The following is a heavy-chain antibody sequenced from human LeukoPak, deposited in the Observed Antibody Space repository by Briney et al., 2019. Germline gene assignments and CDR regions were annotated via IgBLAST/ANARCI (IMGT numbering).Heavy chain of an antibody. J-gene: IGHJ1*01. Sequence: QTGGSLRLSCAASGFTFSSYWMHWVRQAPGKGLVWVSRIKSDGSTNYADSVKGRFTISRDNAKITLSLQMNSLRAEDTGVYYCARAPSEIGGYYPEYFRHWGQGTLVTVSS. D-gene: IGHD3-22*01. V-gene: IGHV3-74*01. CDR3: ARAPSEIGGYYPEYFRH. CDR2: IKSDGST. CDR1: GFTFSSYW.